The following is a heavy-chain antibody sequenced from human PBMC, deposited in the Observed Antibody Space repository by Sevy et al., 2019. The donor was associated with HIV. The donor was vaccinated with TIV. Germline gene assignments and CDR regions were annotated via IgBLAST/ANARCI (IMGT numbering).Heavy chain of an antibody. V-gene: IGHV3-30*18. CDR1: GFTFSLYG. CDR2: ISYEGSSK. J-gene: IGHJ6*02. D-gene: IGHD3-10*01. CDR3: AKEITVAGAFDYYFGLDV. Sequence: GGSLRLSCAGSGFTFSLYGMHWVRQAPGRGLEWVAMISYEGSSKFYADSVKGRFTISRDNSNNTLYLQMNSLRAEDTAMYYCAKEITVAGAFDYYFGLDVWGQGPTVTVSS.